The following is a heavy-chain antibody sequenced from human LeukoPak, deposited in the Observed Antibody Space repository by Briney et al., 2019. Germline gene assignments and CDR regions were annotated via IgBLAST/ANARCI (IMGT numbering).Heavy chain of an antibody. J-gene: IGHJ5*02. CDR2: ISYDGSNK. CDR1: GFTFSSYA. Sequence: GRSLRLSCAASGFTFSSYAMHWVRQAPGKGLEWVAVISYDGSNKYYADSVKGRFTISRDNSKNTLYLQMNSLRAEDTAVYYCARSPTRYCSSTRCYPFDPWGQGTLVTVSS. CDR3: ARSPTRYCSSTRCYPFDP. D-gene: IGHD2-2*01. V-gene: IGHV3-30-3*01.